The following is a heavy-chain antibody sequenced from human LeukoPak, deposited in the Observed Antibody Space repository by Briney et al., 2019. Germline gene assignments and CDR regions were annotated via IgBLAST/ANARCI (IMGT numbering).Heavy chain of an antibody. Sequence: PGGSLRLSCAASGFTFSSYAMSWVRQAPGKGLEWVSAISGSGGSTYHADSVKGRFTISRDNSKNTLYLQMNSLRAEDTAVYYCAKDRYYYDSSGYQAHFDYWGQGTLVTVSS. D-gene: IGHD3-22*01. CDR3: AKDRYYYDSSGYQAHFDY. CDR2: ISGSGGST. CDR1: GFTFSSYA. J-gene: IGHJ4*02. V-gene: IGHV3-23*01.